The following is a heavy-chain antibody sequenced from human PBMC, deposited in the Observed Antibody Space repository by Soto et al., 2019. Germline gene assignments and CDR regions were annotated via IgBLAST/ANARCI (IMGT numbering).Heavy chain of an antibody. D-gene: IGHD6-6*01. CDR3: ARRVLSSSSTFRYHYYGMDV. CDR2: IYSGGST. J-gene: IGHJ6*02. Sequence: GGSLRLSCAASGFTVSSKYMSWVRQAPGKGLEWVSVIYSGGSTYYADSVKGRFTISRDNSKNTLYLQMNSLRAEDTAVYYCARRVLSSSSTFRYHYYGMDVWGQGTTVTVSS. V-gene: IGHV3-53*01. CDR1: GFTVSSKY.